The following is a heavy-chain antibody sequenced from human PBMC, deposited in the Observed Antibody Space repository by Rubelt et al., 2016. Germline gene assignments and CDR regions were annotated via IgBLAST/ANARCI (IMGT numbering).Heavy chain of an antibody. J-gene: IGHJ4*02. D-gene: IGHD6-6*01. CDR2: ISYDGSNE. V-gene: IGHV3-30*04. CDR3: AGLAYSSSSISNY. Sequence: VQLVESGGGLVQPGGSLRLSCAASGFTFSSYAMHWVRQAPGKGLEWVAVISYDGSNEFYVDSVKGRFTISRDNSKNTLYLQMNSLRAEDTAVYYCAGLAYSSSSISNYWGQGTLVTVSS. CDR1: GFTFSSYA.